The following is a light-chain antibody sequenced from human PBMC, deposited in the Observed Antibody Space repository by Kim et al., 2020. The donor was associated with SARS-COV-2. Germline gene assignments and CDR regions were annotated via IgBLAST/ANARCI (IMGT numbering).Light chain of an antibody. CDR1: KLGDNY. Sequence: VSPGQTATITCSGDKLGDNYVCWYQQKPGQSPVRVIYEDSRRPSGIPERFLGSNSGNTATLTISGTQAMDEADYYCQAWDSSTGVFGGGTQLTVL. J-gene: IGLJ3*02. CDR2: EDS. V-gene: IGLV3-1*01. CDR3: QAWDSSTGV.